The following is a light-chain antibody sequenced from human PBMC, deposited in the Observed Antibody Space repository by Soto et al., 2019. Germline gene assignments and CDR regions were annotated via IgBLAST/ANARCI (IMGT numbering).Light chain of an antibody. CDR1: QSVSSTS. J-gene: IGKJ1*01. CDR2: GAS. V-gene: IGKV3-20*01. Sequence: DIVLTQSPGTLSLSPGERATLSCRASQSVSSTSLAWYQQKPGQAPRLLIYGASSRATGIPERFSGSGSGTDFTLTISRLEPEDFAVYYCLQFNDWPRTFGQGTKVDI. CDR3: LQFNDWPRT.